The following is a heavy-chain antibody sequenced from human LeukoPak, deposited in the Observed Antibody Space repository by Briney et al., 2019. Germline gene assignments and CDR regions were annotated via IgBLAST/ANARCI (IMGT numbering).Heavy chain of an antibody. D-gene: IGHD6-19*01. CDR2: IYSPGST. V-gene: IGHV4-4*07. CDR3: ARRVAGPNDAFDV. Sequence: SSQTLSLTCSVSGVSVYIYYCNWIRHPAGEGLEWIGRIYSPGSTDYKPSLKSRVTMSVDTSQNQFSLNMSSVTAADTAVYYCARRVAGPNDAFDVWGQGTMVTVSS. J-gene: IGHJ3*01. CDR1: GVSVYIYY.